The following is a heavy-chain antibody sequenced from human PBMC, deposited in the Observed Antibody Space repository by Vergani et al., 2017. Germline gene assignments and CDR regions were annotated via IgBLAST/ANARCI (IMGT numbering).Heavy chain of an antibody. CDR2: IFPSGNS. CDR3: ARASLRALVGYYYYMDV. Sequence: QVRLQESGPGLVKPSQTLSLPCAVSGDSITNGGFSWNWIRQPPGKGPEWIGYIFPSGNSDYNPSLKNRVSISLDKSKNQFSLWVNSVTAADTAVYFCARASLRALVGYYYYMDVWGKGKTVVVSS. J-gene: IGHJ6*03. D-gene: IGHD3-16*02. CDR1: GDSITNGGFS. V-gene: IGHV4-30-2*01.